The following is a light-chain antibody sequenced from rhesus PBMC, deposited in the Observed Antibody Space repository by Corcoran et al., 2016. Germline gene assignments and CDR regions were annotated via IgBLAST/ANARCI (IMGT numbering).Light chain of an antibody. CDR3: EQTLQPIFP. J-gene: IGKJ3*01. V-gene: IGKV2-78*01. CDR2: EVS. Sequence: DIVMTQTPLSLSVTPGEPASIPCRSSQSLLHSNGYTYLHWYLQKPGQSPQLLIYEVSNRASGVPARLRCSGSGTDFTLKISRGGGEDVGVSYCEQTLQPIFPFGPGTKLDIK. CDR1: QSLLHSNGYTY.